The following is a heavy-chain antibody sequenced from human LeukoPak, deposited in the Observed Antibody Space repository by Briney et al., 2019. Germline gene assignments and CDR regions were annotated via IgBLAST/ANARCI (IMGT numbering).Heavy chain of an antibody. CDR2: IRMTGGST. Sequence: PGGSLRLSCAASGFTFSSYGMSWVRQAPGKGLEWVSTIRMTGGSTYYADSVKGRFTISRDNSKNTLHLQMNSLRAEDTAVYYCAKGGGITRPYFDYWGQGTLVTVSS. V-gene: IGHV3-23*01. D-gene: IGHD3-16*01. J-gene: IGHJ4*02. CDR1: GFTFSSYG. CDR3: AKGGGITRPYFDY.